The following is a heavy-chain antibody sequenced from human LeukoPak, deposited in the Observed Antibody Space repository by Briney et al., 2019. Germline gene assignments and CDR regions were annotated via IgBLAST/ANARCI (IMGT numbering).Heavy chain of an antibody. CDR3: TTDLTGATVY. CDR2: ISGSDGTT. D-gene: IGHD1-26*01. V-gene: IGHV3-23*01. Sequence: XXASGFTFSNYAMSWVRQAPGKGLEWVSSISGSDGTTYYADSVKGRFTISRDNSKNTLYLQMNSLKNEDTAVYYCTTDLTGATVYWGQGTLVTVSS. J-gene: IGHJ4*02. CDR1: GFTFSNYA.